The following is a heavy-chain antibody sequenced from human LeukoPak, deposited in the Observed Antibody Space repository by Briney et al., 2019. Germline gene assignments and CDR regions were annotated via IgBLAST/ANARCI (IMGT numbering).Heavy chain of an antibody. V-gene: IGHV3-30-3*01. CDR1: GFTFSSYA. CDR3: AREVVTMVRGVIMGYYGMDV. J-gene: IGHJ6*02. Sequence: GGSLRLSCAASGFTFSSYAMHWVRQAPGKGLEWVAVISYDGSNKYYADSVKGRFTISRDNSKNTLYLQMNSLRAEDTAVYYCAREVVTMVRGVIMGYYGMDVWGQGTTVTVSS. D-gene: IGHD3-10*01. CDR2: ISYDGSNK.